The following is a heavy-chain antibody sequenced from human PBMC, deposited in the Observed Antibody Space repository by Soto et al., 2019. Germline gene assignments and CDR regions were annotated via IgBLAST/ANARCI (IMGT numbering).Heavy chain of an antibody. CDR1: GGSISTYY. J-gene: IGHJ6*02. V-gene: IGHV4-59*01. CDR3: AREVCAMFRGARGVMDV. D-gene: IGHD3-10*01. CDR2: IYKSGST. Sequence: SETLSLTCTVSGGSISTYYWSWIRQAPGKGLEWIGHIYKSGSTTYNPSLKSRVTISVDTSKNQLSLKLTSVTAADTAVYYCAREVCAMFRGARGVMDVWGQGTTVTVSS.